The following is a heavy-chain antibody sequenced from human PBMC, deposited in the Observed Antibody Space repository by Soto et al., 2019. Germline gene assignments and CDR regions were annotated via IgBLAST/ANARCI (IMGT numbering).Heavy chain of an antibody. Sequence: GGSLRLSCAASGFTFSSYAMSWVRQAPGKGLEWVSAISGSGGSTYYADSVKGRFTISRDNSKNTLYLQMNSLRAEDTAVYYCVAGNYYDSSGSFDPWGQGTLVTVSS. D-gene: IGHD3-22*01. V-gene: IGHV3-23*01. J-gene: IGHJ5*02. CDR3: VAGNYYDSSGSFDP. CDR2: ISGSGGST. CDR1: GFTFSSYA.